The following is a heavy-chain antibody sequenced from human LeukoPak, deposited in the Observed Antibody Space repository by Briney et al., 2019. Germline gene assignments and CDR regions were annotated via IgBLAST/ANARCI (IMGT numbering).Heavy chain of an antibody. D-gene: IGHD3-22*01. CDR2: INPSGGST. CDR3: ARGVWHYYDSSGYPDY. J-gene: IGHJ4*02. Sequence: ASVKVSCKASGYTFTSYYMHWVRQAPGQGLEWMGIINPSGGSTSYAQKFQGRVTMTRDMSTSTVYMELSSLRSEDTAVYYCARGVWHYYDSSGYPDYWGQGTLVTVSS. V-gene: IGHV1-46*01. CDR1: GYTFTSYY.